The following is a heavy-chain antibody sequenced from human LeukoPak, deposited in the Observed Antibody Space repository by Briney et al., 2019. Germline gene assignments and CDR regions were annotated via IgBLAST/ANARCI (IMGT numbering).Heavy chain of an antibody. Sequence: GESLKISCKGSGYSFSSYWIAWVRQMPGKGLEWMGIIHPGNSETTYNPSFRDHVTMSADKSVTTAYLQWSSLEASDTAMYYCARRLSSIATSAANDYWGQGTLVTVSS. CDR3: ARRLSSIATSAANDY. CDR1: GYSFSSYW. CDR2: IHPGNSET. V-gene: IGHV5-51*01. J-gene: IGHJ4*02. D-gene: IGHD2-15*01.